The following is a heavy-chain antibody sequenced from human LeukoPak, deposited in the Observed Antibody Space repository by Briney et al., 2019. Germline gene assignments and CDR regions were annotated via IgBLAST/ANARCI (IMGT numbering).Heavy chain of an antibody. Sequence: SETLSLTCTVSGGSFSRYYWSWIRQPPGKGLEWIGYIHYSGSTNHSPSLKSRVTISMDTSKNQFSLRLSSVTALDTAVYYCARVSGATITTYYGMDVWGQGTTVTVS. J-gene: IGHJ6*02. CDR2: IHYSGST. CDR3: ARVSGATITTYYGMDV. D-gene: IGHD5-12*01. CDR1: GGSFSRYY. V-gene: IGHV4-59*01.